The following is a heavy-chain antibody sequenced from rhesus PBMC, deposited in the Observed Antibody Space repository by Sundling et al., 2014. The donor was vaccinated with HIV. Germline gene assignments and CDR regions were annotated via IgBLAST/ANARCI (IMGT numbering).Heavy chain of an antibody. CDR3: AKDPVIAADPWYGLDS. Sequence: EVQLVETGGGLVQPGGSLKVSCTASGFTFSSYGMTWVRQAPGKGLEWVSAVSSRGSTYYADSVKGRFTISRDNSKNTLSLQMNSLRAEDTAVYYCAKDPVIAADPWYGLDSWGQGVVVTVSS. J-gene: IGHJ6*01. D-gene: IGHD6-19*01. CDR2: VSSRGST. V-gene: IGHV3-103*01. CDR1: GFTFSSYG.